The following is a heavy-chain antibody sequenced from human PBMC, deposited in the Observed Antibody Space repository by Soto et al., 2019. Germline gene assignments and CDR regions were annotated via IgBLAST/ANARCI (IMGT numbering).Heavy chain of an antibody. CDR3: VRATYFSVCSGYTRGFDY. CDR1: GFTLNVHY. D-gene: IGHD3-22*01. Sequence: VVSLRLSCAGSGFTLNVHYIDWDRQAPGKGLEWFGRSRDKAQGYSTAYAASVNGRFTTSRDESQNSVYLQINSLKTEDPAVFFCVRATYFSVCSGYTRGFDYWGQGTLVTVP. V-gene: IGHV3-72*01. J-gene: IGHJ4*01. CDR2: SRDKAQGYST.